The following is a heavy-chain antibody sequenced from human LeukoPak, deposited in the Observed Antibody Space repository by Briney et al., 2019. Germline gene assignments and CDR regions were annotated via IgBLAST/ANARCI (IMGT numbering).Heavy chain of an antibody. J-gene: IGHJ4*02. CDR1: GFTVGDYA. V-gene: IGHV3-49*04. CDR3: TRVEWLREPLFDY. D-gene: IGHD5-12*01. CDR2: IRSKAYGGTT. Sequence: PGRSLRLSCTASGFTVGDYAMSWVRQAPGKGLEWVGFIRSKAYGGTTEYAASVKGRFTISRDDSKSIAYLQMNSLKTEDTAVYYCTRVEWLREPLFDYWGQGTLVTVSS.